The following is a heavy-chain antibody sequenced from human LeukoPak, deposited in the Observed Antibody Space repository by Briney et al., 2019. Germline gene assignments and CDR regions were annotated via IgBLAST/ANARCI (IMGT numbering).Heavy chain of an antibody. CDR1: GFTFNSYG. J-gene: IGHJ5*02. CDR3: AKEAGYYGSGSYHWFDP. CDR2: IRYDGSNK. Sequence: PGVSLRLSCAASGFTFNSYGMHWLRQAPGKGLVGVAFIRYDGSNKYYADSVKGRFTISRDNSKNTLYLQMNSLRAEDTAVYYCAKEAGYYGSGSYHWFDPWGQGTLVTVSS. D-gene: IGHD3-10*01. V-gene: IGHV3-30*02.